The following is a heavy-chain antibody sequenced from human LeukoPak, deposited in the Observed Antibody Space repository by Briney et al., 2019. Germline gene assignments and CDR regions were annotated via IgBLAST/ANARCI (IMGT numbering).Heavy chain of an antibody. Sequence: GGSLRLSCAASGFTFSSYGMHWVRQAPGKGLEWVAVISYDGSNKYYADSVKGRFTISRDNSKNTLYLQMNSLRAEDTAVYYCAKDLTVAGTERTWGWLSNWFDPWGQRTLVTVSS. CDR2: ISYDGSNK. D-gene: IGHD6-19*01. CDR3: AKDLTVAGTERTWGWLSNWFDP. CDR1: GFTFSSYG. J-gene: IGHJ5*02. V-gene: IGHV3-30*18.